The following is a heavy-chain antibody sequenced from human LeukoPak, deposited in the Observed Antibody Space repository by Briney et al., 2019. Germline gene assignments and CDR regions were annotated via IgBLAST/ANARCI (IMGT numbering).Heavy chain of an antibody. CDR2: IRSKANSYAT. CDR3: TRAAGSSGWYLIDY. J-gene: IGHJ4*02. V-gene: IGHV3-73*01. CDR1: GFTFSGSA. D-gene: IGHD6-19*01. Sequence: GGSLRLSCAASGFTFSGSAMHWVRQASGKGLEWVGRIRSKANSYATAYAASVKGRFTISRDDSKNTAYLQMNSLKTEDTAAYYCTRAAGSSGWYLIDYWGQGTLVTVSS.